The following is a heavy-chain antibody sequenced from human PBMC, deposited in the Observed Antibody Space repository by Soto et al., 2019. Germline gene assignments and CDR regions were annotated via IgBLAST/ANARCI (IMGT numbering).Heavy chain of an antibody. V-gene: IGHV3-23*01. CDR1: GFTFSSYA. CDR3: AKVKGECSSWPPHFDY. J-gene: IGHJ4*02. CDR2: ISDSGGST. Sequence: EVQLLESGGGLVQPGGSLRLSCAASGFTFSSYAVSWVRQAPGKGLEWVSGISDSGGSTYYADSVKGRFTISRDNSKSTLDLQMNSLRAEDTAVYYCAKVKGECSSWPPHFDYWGQGALVTVSS. D-gene: IGHD6-13*01.